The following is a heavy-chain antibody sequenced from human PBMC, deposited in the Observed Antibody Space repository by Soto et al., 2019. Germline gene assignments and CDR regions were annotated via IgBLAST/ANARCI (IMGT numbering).Heavy chain of an antibody. D-gene: IGHD6-13*01. CDR3: ATYEAAGIRSNWYFDL. V-gene: IGHV1-69*12. CDR2: IIPIFGTA. J-gene: IGHJ2*01. CDR1: GGTFSSYA. Sequence: QVQLVQSGAEVKKPGSSVKVSCKASGGTFSSYAISWVRQAPGQGLEWMGGIIPIFGTANYTQKFQGRATITADESTSRADMELSRLRSEETAVYYCATYEAAGIRSNWYFDLWGRGTLVTVSS.